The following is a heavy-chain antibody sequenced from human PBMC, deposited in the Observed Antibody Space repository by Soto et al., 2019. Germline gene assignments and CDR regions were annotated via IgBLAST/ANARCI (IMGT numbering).Heavy chain of an antibody. V-gene: IGHV4-39*01. CDR1: CGSIRSNIYY. CDR3: ARQHYYDSSGYYTWD. D-gene: IGHD3-22*01. Sequence: SDTLSLTCSVSCGSIRSNIYYWGWIRKPPGKGLEWIATVHYSGSTYYTPSLKNRDTISADTSNNQFSMRLNSVTAADTAVYYCARQHYYDSSGYYTWDWGQGTLVTVS. J-gene: IGHJ4*02. CDR2: VHYSGST.